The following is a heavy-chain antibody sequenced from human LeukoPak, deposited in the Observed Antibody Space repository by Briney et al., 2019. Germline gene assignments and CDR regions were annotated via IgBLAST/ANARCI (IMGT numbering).Heavy chain of an antibody. V-gene: IGHV4-34*01. J-gene: IGHJ6*02. CDR3: ARGSSSLGMDV. CDR1: GGSFSGYY. CDR2: INHSGST. Sequence: SETLSLTCAVYGGSFSGYYWSWIRQPPGKGLEWIGEINHSGSTNYNPSLKSRVTISADTSKNQFSLKLSSVTAADTAVYYCARGSSSLGMDVWGQGTTVTVSS. D-gene: IGHD6-6*01.